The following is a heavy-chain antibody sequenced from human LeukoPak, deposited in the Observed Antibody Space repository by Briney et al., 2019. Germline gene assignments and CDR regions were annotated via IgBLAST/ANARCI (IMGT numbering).Heavy chain of an antibody. Sequence: GGSLRLSCAASGFTFSSYAMHWVRQAPGKGLEWVAVISYDGSNKYYADSVKGRFTIPRDNSKNTLYLQMNSLRAEDTAVYYCARDYYDSSGYVGGIDYWGQGTLVTVSS. D-gene: IGHD3-22*01. V-gene: IGHV3-30-3*01. CDR1: GFTFSSYA. CDR3: ARDYYDSSGYVGGIDY. J-gene: IGHJ4*02. CDR2: ISYDGSNK.